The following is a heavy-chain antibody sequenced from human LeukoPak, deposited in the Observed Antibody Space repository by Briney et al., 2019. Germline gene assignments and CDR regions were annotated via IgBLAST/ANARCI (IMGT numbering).Heavy chain of an antibody. J-gene: IGHJ4*02. CDR2: INVYNGNR. D-gene: IGHD3-22*01. Sequence: ASVKVSCKASGYTFSTRGITWVRQAPGQGLEGMGWINVYNGNRNYAQNLQDRVTMTTDTSTSTAYMELRSLRSDDTALYYCARNYDRRPFDYWGQGILVTVSS. CDR3: ARNYDRRPFDY. V-gene: IGHV1-18*01. CDR1: GYTFSTRG.